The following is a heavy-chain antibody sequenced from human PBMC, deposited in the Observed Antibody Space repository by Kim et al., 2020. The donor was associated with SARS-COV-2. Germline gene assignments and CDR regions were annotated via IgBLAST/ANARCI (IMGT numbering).Heavy chain of an antibody. CDR2: ISGSGAST. V-gene: IGHV3-23*01. CDR3: AKDTPHTYGRFDY. D-gene: IGHD5-18*01. J-gene: IGHJ4*02. CDR1: GFTFSDFA. Sequence: GGSLRLSCAASGFTFSDFAMGWFRQSPGKGLEWASVISGSGASTSYADSVKGRFTISRDNSKNTVYLQMNSVRADDTAVYYCAKDTPHTYGRFDYWGQGT.